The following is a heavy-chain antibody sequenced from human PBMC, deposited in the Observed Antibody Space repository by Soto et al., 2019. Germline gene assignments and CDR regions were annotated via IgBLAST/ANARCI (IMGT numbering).Heavy chain of an antibody. CDR3: ARVQLTDGVANYYYYGMDV. CDR2: MNPNSGNT. J-gene: IGHJ6*02. CDR1: GYTFTSYD. Sequence: ASVKVSCKASGYTFTSYDINWVRQATGQGLEWMGWMNPNSGNTGYAQKIQGRVTMTRNTSISTAYMELSSLRSEDTAVYYFARVQLTDGVANYYYYGMDVWGQGTTVTVSS. D-gene: IGHD2-15*01. V-gene: IGHV1-8*01.